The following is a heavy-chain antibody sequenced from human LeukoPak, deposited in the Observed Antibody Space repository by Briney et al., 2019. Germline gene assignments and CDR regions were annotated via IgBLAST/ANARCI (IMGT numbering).Heavy chain of an antibody. D-gene: IGHD6-19*01. CDR1: GFTVSSNY. V-gene: IGHV3-66*01. CDR2: IYSGGST. CDR3: ARDRQWLAFGMDV. Sequence: GGSLRLSCAASGFTVSSNYMSWVRQAPGKGLEWVSVIYSGGSTYYADSVKGRFTISRDNSKNTLYLQMNSLRAEDTAVYYCARDRQWLAFGMDVWGQGTTVTVSS. J-gene: IGHJ6*02.